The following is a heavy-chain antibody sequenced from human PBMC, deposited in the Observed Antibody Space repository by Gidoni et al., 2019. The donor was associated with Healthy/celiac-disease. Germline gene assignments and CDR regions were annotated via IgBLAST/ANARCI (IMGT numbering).Heavy chain of an antibody. CDR1: GFSFSSYS. CDR2: ISSSSSYI. J-gene: IGHJ4*02. D-gene: IGHD6-19*01. CDR3: ASRGWYEFDY. Sequence: EVQLVESGGGLVKPGGSLRLSCAASGFSFSSYSMNWVRQAPGKGLEWVSSISSSSSYIYYADSVKGRFTISRDNAKNSLYLQMNSLRAEDTAVYYCASRGWYEFDYWGQGTLVTVSS. V-gene: IGHV3-21*01.